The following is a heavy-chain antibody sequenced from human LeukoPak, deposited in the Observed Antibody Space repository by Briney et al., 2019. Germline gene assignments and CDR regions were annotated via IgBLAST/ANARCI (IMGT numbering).Heavy chain of an antibody. CDR1: GFTFDDYA. CDR2: ISWNSGSI. CDR3: AKAQFSYYDSSGYYPYYYGMDA. Sequence: GGSLRLSCAASGFTFDDYAMHWVRQAPGKGLEWVSGISWNSGSIGYADSVKGRFTISRDNAKNSLYLQMNSLRAEDTALYYCAKAQFSYYDSSGYYPYYYGMDAWGQGTTVTVSS. V-gene: IGHV3-9*01. J-gene: IGHJ6*02. D-gene: IGHD3-22*01.